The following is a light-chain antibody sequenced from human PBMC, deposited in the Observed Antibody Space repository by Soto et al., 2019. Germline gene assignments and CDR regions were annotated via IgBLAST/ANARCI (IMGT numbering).Light chain of an antibody. CDR3: QHPKWA. CDR2: GTS. J-gene: IGKJ1*01. CDR1: QTIGRNY. V-gene: IGKV3-20*01. Sequence: EIVLTQSPGTLSLSPGETATLSCRASQTIGRNYLAWYQQKPGQAPRLLIFGTSTRATGIPDRFSGSGSGTDFTLTITSLQPEDFGTYYCQHPKWAFGQGTTVEI.